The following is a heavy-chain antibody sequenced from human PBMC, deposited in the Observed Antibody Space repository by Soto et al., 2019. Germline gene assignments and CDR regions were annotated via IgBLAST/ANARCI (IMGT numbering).Heavy chain of an antibody. CDR2: IFPSDSVT. Sequence: PGESLKISCKASGYTFTNYWIGWVRQVPGEGLEWMGFIFPSDSVTRYSPSFQGQVTISVDKSVDTTYLQWGSLKASDTAMYYCVRGRDRKSAGFWGLGTMITGSS. V-gene: IGHV5-51*01. J-gene: IGHJ4*02. CDR3: VRGRDRKSAGF. CDR1: GYTFTNYW.